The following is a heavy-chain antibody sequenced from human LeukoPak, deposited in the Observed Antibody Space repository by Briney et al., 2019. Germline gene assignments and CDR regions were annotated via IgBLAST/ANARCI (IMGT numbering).Heavy chain of an antibody. D-gene: IGHD1-26*01. CDR2: ISWNSGSI. J-gene: IGHJ4*02. CDR3: ARDRQYTIPYSGSYPPRD. Sequence: PGRSLRLSCAASGFTFDDYAMHWVRQAPGKGLEWVSGISWNSGSIGYADSVKGRFTISRDNAKNSLYLQMNSLRAEDTAVYYCARDRQYTIPYSGSYPPRDWGQGALVTVSS. V-gene: IGHV3-9*01. CDR1: GFTFDDYA.